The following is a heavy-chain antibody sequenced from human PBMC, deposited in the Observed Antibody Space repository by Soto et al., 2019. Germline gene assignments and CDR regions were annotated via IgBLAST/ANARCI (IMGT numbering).Heavy chain of an antibody. V-gene: IGHV3-23*01. J-gene: IGHJ4*02. CDR3: ADLWVTAIHDLDY. D-gene: IGHD2-21*02. Sequence: GGSLRLSCSASGFTFSSYAMSWVRQAPGKGLEWVSAISGSGGSTYYADSVKGRFTISRDNSKNTPYLQMNSLRAEDTAVYYCADLWVTAIHDLDYWGQGTLVTVSS. CDR1: GFTFSSYA. CDR2: ISGSGGST.